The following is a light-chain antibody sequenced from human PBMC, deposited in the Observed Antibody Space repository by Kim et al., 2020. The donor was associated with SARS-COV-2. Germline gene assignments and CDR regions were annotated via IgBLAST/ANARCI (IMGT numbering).Light chain of an antibody. Sequence: QPVLTQSPSASASLGASVKLTCTLSSGHSTYAIAWHQQQPEKGPRYLMKVNDNGYHSKGDGIPDRFSGSSSGAERYLTISSLQSEDEADYYCQTWGTGIQVFGGGTQLTVL. CDR1: SGHSTYA. J-gene: IGLJ3*02. CDR3: QTWGTGIQV. V-gene: IGLV4-69*01. CDR2: VNDNGYH.